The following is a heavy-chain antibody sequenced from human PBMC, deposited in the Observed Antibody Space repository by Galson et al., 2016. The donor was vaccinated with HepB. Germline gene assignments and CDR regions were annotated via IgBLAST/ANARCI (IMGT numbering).Heavy chain of an antibody. V-gene: IGHV3-48*01. CDR3: ARQKN. Sequence: SLRLSCAGSGFPFSNYAMTWVRQAPGKGLEWISYLSSTSTLIYYADSVKGRFTVSRDNAKNSLYLQMNSLRAEDTAVYYCARQKNWGPGTLVTVSS. CDR1: GFPFSNYA. J-gene: IGHJ4*02. CDR2: LSSTSTLI.